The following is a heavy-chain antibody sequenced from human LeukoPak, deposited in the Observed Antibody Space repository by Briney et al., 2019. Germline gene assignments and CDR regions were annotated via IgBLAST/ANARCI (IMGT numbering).Heavy chain of an antibody. CDR1: GGSFSGYY. V-gene: IGHV4-34*01. CDR3: ATRGFWATNRFDY. D-gene: IGHD3-3*01. J-gene: IGHJ4*02. CDR2: INHSGST. Sequence: SGTLSLTCAVYGGSFSGYYWSWIRQPPGKGLEWIGEINHSGSTNYNPSLKSRVTISVDTSKNQFSLKLSSVTAADTAVYYCATRGFWATNRFDYWGQGTLVTVSS.